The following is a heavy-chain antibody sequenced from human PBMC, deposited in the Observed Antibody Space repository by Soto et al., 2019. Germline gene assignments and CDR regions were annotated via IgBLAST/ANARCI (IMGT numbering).Heavy chain of an antibody. CDR1: GGSFSGYY. Sequence: SETLSLTCAVYGGSFSGYYWSWIRQPPGKGLEWIGEINHSGGTNYNPSLKSRVTISVDTSKNQFSLKLSSVTAADTAVYYCARGHIVVVPAAINYYMDVWGKGTTVTVSS. CDR2: INHSGGT. D-gene: IGHD2-2*02. V-gene: IGHV4-34*01. CDR3: ARGHIVVVPAAINYYMDV. J-gene: IGHJ6*03.